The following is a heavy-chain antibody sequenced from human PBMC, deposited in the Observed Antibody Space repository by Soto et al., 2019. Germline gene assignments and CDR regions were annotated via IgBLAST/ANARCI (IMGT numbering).Heavy chain of an antibody. D-gene: IGHD6-13*01. CDR3: ARDLSGSCWFDY. J-gene: IGHJ4*02. V-gene: IGHV3-30*07. Sequence: DSVKGRFTISRDNSKNTLYMQMNSLSAEDTAVYYCARDLSGSCWFDYWGQGTLVTVSS.